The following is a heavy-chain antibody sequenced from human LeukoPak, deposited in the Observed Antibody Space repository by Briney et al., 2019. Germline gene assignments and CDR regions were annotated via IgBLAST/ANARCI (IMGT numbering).Heavy chain of an antibody. V-gene: IGHV3-23*01. CDR3: AKYRFCFNVVCQGDFDY. CDR1: GFIFSSYA. CDR2: ISGSGGST. D-gene: IGHD2-8*01. J-gene: IGHJ4*02. Sequence: GGSLRLSCAASGFIFSSYAMSWVRQAPGKGLEWVSTISGSGGSTYYADSVKGRFTISRDNSKNTVYLQMNSLRAEDTAVYYCAKYRFCFNVVCQGDFDYWAQETLVTVSS.